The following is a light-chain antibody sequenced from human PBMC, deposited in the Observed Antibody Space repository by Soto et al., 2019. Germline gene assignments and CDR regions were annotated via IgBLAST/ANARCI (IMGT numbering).Light chain of an antibody. CDR3: QQYGSSPQA. V-gene: IGKV3-20*01. CDR2: GAS. CDR1: QSVSSSY. Sequence: EIVLTQSPGTLSLSPGERATLSCRASQSVSSSYLAWYQQKPGQAPRLLIYGASSRATGIPGRFSGSGSGTGFTLAISGLEPEDFAVYYCQQYGSSPQAFGQGTKVEIK. J-gene: IGKJ1*01.